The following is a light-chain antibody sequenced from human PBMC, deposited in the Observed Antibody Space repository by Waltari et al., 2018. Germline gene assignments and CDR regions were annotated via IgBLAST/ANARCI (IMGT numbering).Light chain of an antibody. CDR2: GAS. CDR3: QQYNYWRT. Sequence: EIVMTQSPDALSVSPGESATLSCRASESVGSPLAWYQQRPGQPPRLLIYGASTRATGIPARFSGSGSGTEFTLTISSLQSEDFAVYYCQQYNYWRTFGQGTKVEIK. CDR1: ESVGSP. J-gene: IGKJ1*01. V-gene: IGKV3-15*01.